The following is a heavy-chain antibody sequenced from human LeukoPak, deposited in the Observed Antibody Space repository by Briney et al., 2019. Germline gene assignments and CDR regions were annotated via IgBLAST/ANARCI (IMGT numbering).Heavy chain of an antibody. V-gene: IGHV3-48*04. D-gene: IGHD6-19*01. CDR2: ISHTGSTM. J-gene: IGHJ4*02. CDR3: ARDVSGWYYFDY. Sequence: GRSLRLSRAASGFRFSSYSMNWVRQAPGKGMEWVSYISHTGSTMSYADSVKGRFTISRDNARNSLHLQMNSLRAEDTAVYYCARDVSGWYYFDYWGQGTLVTVSS. CDR1: GFRFSSYS.